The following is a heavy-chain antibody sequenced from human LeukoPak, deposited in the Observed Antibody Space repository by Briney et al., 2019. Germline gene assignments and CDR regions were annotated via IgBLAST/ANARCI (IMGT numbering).Heavy chain of an antibody. CDR1: GFTFSTNW. D-gene: IGHD3-22*01. CDR2: LNGHGTSA. J-gene: IGHJ4*02. V-gene: IGHV3-74*01. Sequence: QSGGSLRLSCEASGFTFSTNWMHWVRQVPGKGLLWVSRLNGHGTSASYAESVTGRFTTSRDNAKNTPYLQLNSLTVDDTAVYYCARGVPGYYGLDYWGQGTLVTVSS. CDR3: ARGVPGYYGLDY.